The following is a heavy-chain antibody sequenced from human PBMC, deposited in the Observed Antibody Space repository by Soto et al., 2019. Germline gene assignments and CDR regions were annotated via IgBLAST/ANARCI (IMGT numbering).Heavy chain of an antibody. Sequence: GASVKVSCKASGYTFTDYYIHWVRQAPGQGLEWMGWINPNSGGTNYAQKFQGRVTMTRDTSISTAYMELSRLISDDTAVYYCARGDVRVVASFDPWRQGALVTVSS. CDR2: INPNSGGT. CDR3: ARGDVRVVASFDP. J-gene: IGHJ5*02. CDR1: GYTFTDYY. V-gene: IGHV1-2*02. D-gene: IGHD2-15*01.